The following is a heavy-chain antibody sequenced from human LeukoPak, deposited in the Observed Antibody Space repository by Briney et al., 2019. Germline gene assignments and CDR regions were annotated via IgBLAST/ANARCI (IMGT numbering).Heavy chain of an antibody. V-gene: IGHV4-34*01. J-gene: IGHJ5*02. CDR1: GGSFSGYY. Sequence: SVTLSLTCAVYGGSFSGYYWSWIRQPPGKGLEWIGEINHSGSTNYNPSLKSRVTVSVDTSKNQFSLKLSSVTAADTAVYYCARMYSSSFWAVRWFDPWGQGTLVTVSS. D-gene: IGHD6-6*01. CDR3: ARMYSSSFWAVRWFDP. CDR2: INHSGST.